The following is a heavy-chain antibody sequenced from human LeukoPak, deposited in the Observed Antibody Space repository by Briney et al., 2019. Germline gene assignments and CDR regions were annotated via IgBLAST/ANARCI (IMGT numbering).Heavy chain of an antibody. CDR1: GGTFSSYA. D-gene: IGHD2-21*02. Sequence: SVKVSCKASGGTFSSYAISWVRQAPGQGLEWMGGIIPIFGTANYAQKFQGRVTITTDESTSTAYIELSSLRSEDTAVYYCARDVTSIVVVTANYGDQSGDAFDIWGQGTMVTVSS. J-gene: IGHJ3*02. CDR3: ARDVTSIVVVTANYGDQSGDAFDI. V-gene: IGHV1-69*05. CDR2: IIPIFGTA.